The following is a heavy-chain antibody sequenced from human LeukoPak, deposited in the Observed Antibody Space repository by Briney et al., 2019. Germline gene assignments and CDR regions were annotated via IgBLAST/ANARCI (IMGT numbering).Heavy chain of an antibody. V-gene: IGHV4-61*02. Sequence: PSQTLSLTCTVSGGSISSGSYYWSWIRQPAGKGLEWIGRIYTSGSTNYNPSLKSRVTMSVDTSKNQFSLKLSSVTAADTAVYYCARETPYYYDSSGYPRSAFDIWGQGTMVTVSS. CDR3: ARETPYYYDSSGYPRSAFDI. J-gene: IGHJ3*02. CDR2: IYTSGST. D-gene: IGHD3-22*01. CDR1: GGSISSGSYY.